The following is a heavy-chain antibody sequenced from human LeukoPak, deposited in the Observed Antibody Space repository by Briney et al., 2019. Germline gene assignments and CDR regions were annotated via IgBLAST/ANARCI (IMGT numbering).Heavy chain of an antibody. CDR1: GGSISSYY. CDR2: IYTSGST. Sequence: PSETLSLTCTVSGGSISSYYWSWIRQPAGKGLEWNGRIYTSGSTNYNPSLKSRVTISVDTSKNQFSLKLSSVTAADTAVYYCARVMRASRYCSGGSCPRKYFDYWGQGTLVTVSS. V-gene: IGHV4-4*07. D-gene: IGHD2-15*01. CDR3: ARVMRASRYCSGGSCPRKYFDY. J-gene: IGHJ4*02.